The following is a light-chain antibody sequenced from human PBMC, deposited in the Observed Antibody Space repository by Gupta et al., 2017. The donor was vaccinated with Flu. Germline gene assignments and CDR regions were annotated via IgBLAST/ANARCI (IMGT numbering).Light chain of an antibody. Sequence: SYVLPQPPSVPVWPGQPAGITCPGYMLQNQYVYWYQKKPGQAPLIVIYEDTQRPSGIPERFSGSSSGKTVTLTISGAQAEDEADYYCQSTDSSGVLFGGGTKLTVL. CDR3: QSTDSSGVL. V-gene: IGLV3-25*02. CDR1: MLQNQY. CDR2: EDT. J-gene: IGLJ3*02.